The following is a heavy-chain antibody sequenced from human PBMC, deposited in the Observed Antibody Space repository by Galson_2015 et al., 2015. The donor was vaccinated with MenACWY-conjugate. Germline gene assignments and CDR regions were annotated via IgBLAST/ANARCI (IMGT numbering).Heavy chain of an antibody. J-gene: IGHJ4*02. V-gene: IGHV3-7*03. CDR2: IRDDGSET. CDR1: GFPLSHYW. CDR3: ARPVGNRLTIAVPYYFDR. Sequence: LRLSCAASGFPLSHYWMSWVRPAPGKGLEWVATIRDDGSETFHVDSVKDRFIISRDNGQNSLYLQMNSLRAEDTAVYYCARPVGNRLTIAVPYYFDRWGQGTLVTVSS. D-gene: IGHD2-21*01.